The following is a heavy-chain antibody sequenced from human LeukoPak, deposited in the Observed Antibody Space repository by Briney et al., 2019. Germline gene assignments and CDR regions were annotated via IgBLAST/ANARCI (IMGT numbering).Heavy chain of an antibody. Sequence: PSETLSLTCAVYGGSFSGYYWSWIRQPPGKGLEWIGEINHSGSTNYNPSRKSRFTISIDTSKKQFSLKVSAVTAADTAVYYCARARRDSGYYNIDYWGQGTLVTVSS. V-gene: IGHV4-34*01. CDR3: ARARRDSGYYNIDY. D-gene: IGHD3-3*01. CDR2: INHSGST. CDR1: GGSFSGYY. J-gene: IGHJ4*02.